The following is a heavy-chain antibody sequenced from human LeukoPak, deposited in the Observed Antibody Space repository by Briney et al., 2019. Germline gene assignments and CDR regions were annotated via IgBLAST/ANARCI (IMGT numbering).Heavy chain of an antibody. J-gene: IGHJ4*02. CDR2: ISSSGSTI. D-gene: IGHD3-10*01. CDR1: GFTFSDYY. CDR3: AREGADYYGSGSYLYFDY. V-gene: IGHV3-11*01. Sequence: GGSLRLSCAASGFTFSDYYMSWIRQAPGKGLEWVSYISSSGSTIYYADSVKGRFTISRDNAKNSLYLQMNSLRAEDAAVYYCAREGADYYGSGSYLYFDYWGQGTLVTVSS.